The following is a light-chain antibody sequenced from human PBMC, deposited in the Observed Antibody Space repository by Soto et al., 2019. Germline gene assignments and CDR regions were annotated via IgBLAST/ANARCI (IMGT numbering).Light chain of an antibody. CDR2: GAS. V-gene: IGKV1-27*01. CDR1: QGINHY. CDR3: QQYNSGPNT. Sequence: DIQMTQSPSSLSASVGDRVTITCRASQGINHYLAWYQQKPGKVPKLLIYGASTLHLGVPSRFSGSGSGTDFTLTISSLQPEDVATYYCQQYNSGPNTFGPRTKVDIK. J-gene: IGKJ3*01.